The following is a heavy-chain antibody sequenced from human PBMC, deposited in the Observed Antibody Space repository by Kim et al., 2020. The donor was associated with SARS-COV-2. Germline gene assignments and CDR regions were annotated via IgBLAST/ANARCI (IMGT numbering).Heavy chain of an antibody. J-gene: IGHJ5*02. CDR2: ISSSSNYI. CDR3: AKTFFDFWRSYYENWFDP. V-gene: IGHV3-21*01. Sequence: GGSLRLSCAASGFNFSDYNMNWVRQAPGKGLEWVSSISSSSNYIYYADSVKGRFTISRDNAKNSLYLQMNSLRAEDTAIYYCAKTFFDFWRSYYENWFDP. CDR1: GFNFSDYN. D-gene: IGHD3-3*01.